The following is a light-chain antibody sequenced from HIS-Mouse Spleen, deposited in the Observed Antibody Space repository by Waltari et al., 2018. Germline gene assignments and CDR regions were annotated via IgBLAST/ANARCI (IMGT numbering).Light chain of an antibody. V-gene: IGKV2-28*01. CDR2: LGS. Sequence: DIVMTQSPLSLPVTPGEPASISCRSSQSLLHSNGYNYLDWYLQKPGQSPQLLIYLGSNRASRFPDRFSGSGSGTDFTLKISRVEAEDVGVYYCMQALQTPYTFGQGTKLEIK. J-gene: IGKJ2*01. CDR1: QSLLHSNGYNY. CDR3: MQALQTPYT.